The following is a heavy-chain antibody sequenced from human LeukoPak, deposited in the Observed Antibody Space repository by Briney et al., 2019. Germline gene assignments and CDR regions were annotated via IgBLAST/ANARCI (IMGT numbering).Heavy chain of an antibody. V-gene: IGHV3-7*05. CDR1: GFPFSSYW. J-gene: IGHJ2*01. CDR2: IKPDGSVK. D-gene: IGHD6-19*01. Sequence: GGSLRLSCAASGFPFSSYWMIWVRQAPGKGLQWVANIKPDGSVKDYEDSVKGRFTISRDNAKNSLYLQVNSLRAEDTAVYYCARHSGGIAVAGLSWPYWYFDLWGRGTLVTVSS. CDR3: ARHSGGIAVAGLSWPYWYFDL.